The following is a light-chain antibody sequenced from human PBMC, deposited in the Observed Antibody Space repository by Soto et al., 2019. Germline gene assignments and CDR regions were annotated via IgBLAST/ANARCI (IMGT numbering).Light chain of an antibody. Sequence: QAVVTQSPSASASLGASVKLTCTLSSGHSSYAIAWHQQQPEKGPRYLMKLNSDGSHSKGDGIPDRFSGSSSGAERSLTISSLQSDDEADYYCQTWDTGIVVFGGGTKLTVL. V-gene: IGLV4-69*01. CDR3: QTWDTGIVV. J-gene: IGLJ2*01. CDR2: LNSDGSH. CDR1: SGHSSYA.